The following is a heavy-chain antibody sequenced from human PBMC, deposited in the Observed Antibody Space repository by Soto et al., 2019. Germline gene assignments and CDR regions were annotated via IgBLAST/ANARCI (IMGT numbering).Heavy chain of an antibody. CDR1: GFTFSSYS. D-gene: IGHD6-19*01. CDR3: ARDLSCSGWYGWEYYYYGMDV. J-gene: IGHJ6*02. Sequence: HPGGSLRLSCAASGFTFSSYSMNWVRQAPGEGLEWVSYISSSSSTIYYADSVKGRFTISRDNAKHSLYLQMNSLRDEDTAVYYCARDLSCSGWYGWEYYYYGMDVWGQGTTVTVSS. CDR2: ISSSSSTI. V-gene: IGHV3-48*02.